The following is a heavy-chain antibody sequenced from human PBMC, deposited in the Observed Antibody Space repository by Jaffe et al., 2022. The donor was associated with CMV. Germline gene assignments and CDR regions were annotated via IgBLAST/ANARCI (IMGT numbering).Heavy chain of an antibody. Sequence: EVQLVQSGAEVKKPGESLKISCKGSGYSFTSYWIGWVRQMPGKGLEWMGIIYPGDSDTRYSPSFQGQVTISADKSISTAYLQWSSLKASDTAMYYCARATTVTKKFPRYFDYWGQGTLVTVSS. V-gene: IGHV5-51*01. CDR2: IYPGDSDT. CDR3: ARATTVTKKFPRYFDY. D-gene: IGHD4-17*01. J-gene: IGHJ4*02. CDR1: GYSFTSYW.